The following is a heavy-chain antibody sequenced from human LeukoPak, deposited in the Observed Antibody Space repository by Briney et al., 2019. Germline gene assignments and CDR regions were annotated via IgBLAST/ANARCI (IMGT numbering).Heavy chain of an antibody. D-gene: IGHD6-19*01. V-gene: IGHV3-66*01. CDR1: GFTVSGTY. CDR2: IYGGGTT. Sequence: GGSLRLSCAASGFTVSGTYMTWVRQAPGKGLDWVSVIYGGGTTYYADSVKGRFTISRDNSENTLLLQMNNLSAEDTAVYYCATKYSSGWLFDYWGQGTLVTVSS. CDR3: ATKYSSGWLFDY. J-gene: IGHJ4*02.